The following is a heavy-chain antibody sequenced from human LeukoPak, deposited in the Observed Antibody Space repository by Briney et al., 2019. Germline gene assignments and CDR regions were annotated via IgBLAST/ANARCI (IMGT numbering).Heavy chain of an antibody. CDR2: IIPIFGTA. CDR3: ARGGQQLTGYNWFDP. J-gene: IGHJ5*02. D-gene: IGHD6-13*01. CDR1: GGTFSSYA. Sequence: GASVKVSCKASGGTFSSYAISWVRQAPGQGLEWMGGIIPIFGTANYAQKFQGRVTITTDESTSTAYMELSSLRSEDTAVYYCARGGQQLTGYNWFDPWGQGTLVTVSS. V-gene: IGHV1-69*05.